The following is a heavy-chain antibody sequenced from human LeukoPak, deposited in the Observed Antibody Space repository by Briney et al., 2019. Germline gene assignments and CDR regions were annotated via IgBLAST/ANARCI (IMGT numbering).Heavy chain of an antibody. V-gene: IGHV3-23*01. J-gene: IGHJ4*02. CDR2: ISGSGGST. Sequence: GGSLRLSCAASGFTFDDYTMHWVRQAPGKGLEWVSAISGSGGSTYYADSVKGRFTTSRDNSKNTLYLQMNSLRAEDTAVYYCVRGGAAAYFDYWGQGTLVTVSS. D-gene: IGHD6-13*01. CDR3: VRGGAAAYFDY. CDR1: GFTFDDYT.